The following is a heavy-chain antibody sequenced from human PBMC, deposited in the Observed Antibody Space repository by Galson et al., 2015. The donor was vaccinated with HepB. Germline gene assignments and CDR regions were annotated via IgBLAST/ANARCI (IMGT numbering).Heavy chain of an antibody. CDR2: IGGSGGST. Sequence: SLRLSCAASGFTFSSYAMSWVRQAPGKGLEWVSAIGGSGGSTYYADSVKGRFTISRDNSKNTLYLQMNSLRAEDTAVYYCAKEHQDCSSTSCYTLGWFDPWGQGTLVTVSS. J-gene: IGHJ5*02. D-gene: IGHD2-2*02. CDR1: GFTFSSYA. V-gene: IGHV3-23*01. CDR3: AKEHQDCSSTSCYTLGWFDP.